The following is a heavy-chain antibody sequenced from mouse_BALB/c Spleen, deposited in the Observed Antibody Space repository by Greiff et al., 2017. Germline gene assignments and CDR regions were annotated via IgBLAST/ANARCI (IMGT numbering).Heavy chain of an antibody. J-gene: IGHJ2*01. CDR3: ASITTAKGY. D-gene: IGHD1-2*01. Sequence: QVQLQQSGAELAKPGASVKMSCKASGYTFTSYWMHWVKQRPGQGLEWIGYINPSTGYTEYNQKFKDKATLTADKSSSTAYMQLSSLTSEDSAVYYCASITTAKGYWGQGTTLTVSS. CDR1: GYTFTSYW. V-gene: IGHV1-7*01. CDR2: INPSTGYT.